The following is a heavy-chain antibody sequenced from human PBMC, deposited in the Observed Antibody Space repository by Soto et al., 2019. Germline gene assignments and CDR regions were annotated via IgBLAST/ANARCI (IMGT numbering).Heavy chain of an antibody. CDR3: ARDPLITLVRGVSDETDY. V-gene: IGHV3-48*01. CDR1: GLTFSSYS. J-gene: IGHJ4*02. D-gene: IGHD3-10*01. CDR2: ISSSSSTI. Sequence: PGGCLRRSGSTSGLTFSSYSMNWVRQAPGKGLEWVSYISSSSSTIYYADSVKGRFTISRDNAKNSLYLQMNSLRAEDTAVYYCARDPLITLVRGVSDETDYWGQGTLVTVSS.